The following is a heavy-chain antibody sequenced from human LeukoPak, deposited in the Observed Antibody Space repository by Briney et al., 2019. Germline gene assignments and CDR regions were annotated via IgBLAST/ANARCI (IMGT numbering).Heavy chain of an antibody. CDR2: ISVQNGNT. J-gene: IGHJ4*02. CDR1: GYTFSSNG. V-gene: IGHV1-18*01. D-gene: IGHD1-26*01. CDR3: AWDPETGG. Sequence: GASVKVSCKASGYTFSSNGISWVRQAPGQGLEWMGWISVQNGNTKYAQKFQGRVAMTTDTSTSTAYMELSSLRSEDTAVYYCAWDPETGGWGQGTLVTVSS.